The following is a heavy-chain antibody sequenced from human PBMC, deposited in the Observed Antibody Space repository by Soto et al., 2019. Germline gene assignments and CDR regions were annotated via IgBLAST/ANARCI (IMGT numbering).Heavy chain of an antibody. CDR1: GYTLTSYA. CDR2: LYAGDGDT. V-gene: IGHV1-3*01. Sequence: GASVKVSCKTSGYTLTSYAMHWVRQAPGQRLEWMGWLYAGDGDTKYSKKLQGRDTMTRDTYANTAYMEVSRLRHADKAIENCVRENEPRGWYFHYYGADVWGQGTTVTVSS. CDR3: VRENEPRGWYFHYYGADV. D-gene: IGHD1-1*01. J-gene: IGHJ6*02.